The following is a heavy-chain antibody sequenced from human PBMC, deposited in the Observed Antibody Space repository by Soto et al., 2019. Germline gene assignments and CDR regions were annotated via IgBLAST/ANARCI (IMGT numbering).Heavy chain of an antibody. CDR3: ARVPLISSGDWFDP. CDR2: INHSGST. Sequence: PSETLSLTCAVYGGSFSGYYWSWIRQPPGKGLEWIGEINHSGSTNYNPPLKSRVTISVDTSKNQFSLKLSSVTAADTAVYYCARVPLISSGDWFDPWGQGTLVTVSS. CDR1: GGSFSGYY. J-gene: IGHJ5*02. D-gene: IGHD6-6*01. V-gene: IGHV4-34*01.